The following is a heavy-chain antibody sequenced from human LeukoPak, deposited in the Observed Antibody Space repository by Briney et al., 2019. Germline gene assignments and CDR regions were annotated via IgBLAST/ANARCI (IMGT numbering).Heavy chain of an antibody. CDR1: GGSFSGYY. V-gene: IGHV4-34*01. D-gene: IGHD2-8*01. CDR2: INHSGST. Sequence: SETLSLTCAVYGGSFSGYYWSWIRQPPGKGLEWIGEINHSGSTNYNPSLKSRVTMSVDTSKNQFSLKLSSVTAADTAVYYCARVGYWTNGLCYEEGEGWFDPWGQGTLVTVSS. J-gene: IGHJ5*02. CDR3: ARVGYWTNGLCYEEGEGWFDP.